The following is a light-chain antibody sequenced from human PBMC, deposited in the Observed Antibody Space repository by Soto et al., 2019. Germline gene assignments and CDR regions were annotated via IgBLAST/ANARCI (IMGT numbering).Light chain of an antibody. J-gene: IGKJ1*01. V-gene: IGKV1-27*01. CDR2: AAS. Sequence: DIQMTQSASALSTYVGDRVTITCRASQGISNYLAWYQQKPGKVPKLLIYAASTLQSGVPSRFSGSGSGTDFTLTISSLQPEDVATYYCQKYNSAPWTFGQGTKVDI. CDR1: QGISNY. CDR3: QKYNSAPWT.